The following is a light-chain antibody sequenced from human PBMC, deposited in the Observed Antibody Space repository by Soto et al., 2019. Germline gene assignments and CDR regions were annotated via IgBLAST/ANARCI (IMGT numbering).Light chain of an antibody. CDR3: AAWDDNLRGYWV. V-gene: IGLV1-47*01. CDR1: SSNIGNNY. Sequence: QSVLTQPPSASGTPGQRVSISCSGGSSNIGNNYVYWYQHLPGTAPKLLIYTNNQRPSGVPDRFSASKSGTSATLAISGLRSEDEADYYCAAWDDNLRGYWVFGGGTKLTVL. J-gene: IGLJ2*01. CDR2: TNN.